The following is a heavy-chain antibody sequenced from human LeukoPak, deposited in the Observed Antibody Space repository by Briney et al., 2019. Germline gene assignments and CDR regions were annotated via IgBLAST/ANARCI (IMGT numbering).Heavy chain of an antibody. CDR3: ARAGVWDYSDSSGYHNAAFDI. V-gene: IGHV1-2*02. J-gene: IGHJ3*02. Sequence: ASVKVSCKASGYTFTGYYMHWVRQAPGQGLEWMGWINPSSGGTNYAQKFQGRVTVSRDTSISTAYMDLSRLRSDDTAVYYCARAGVWDYSDSSGYHNAAFDIWGQGTMVTVSS. CDR1: GYTFTGYY. D-gene: IGHD3-22*01. CDR2: INPSSGGT.